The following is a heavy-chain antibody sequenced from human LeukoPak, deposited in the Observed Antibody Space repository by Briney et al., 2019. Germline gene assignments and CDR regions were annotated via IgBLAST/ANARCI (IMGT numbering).Heavy chain of an antibody. CDR1: GFTVSSNY. V-gene: IGHV3-53*01. J-gene: IGHJ4*02. Sequence: GGSLRLSCAASGFTVSSNYMSWVRQAPGKGLEWVSVIYSGGSTYYADSVKGRFTISRDNSKNTLYLQMNSLRAEDTAVYYCAKVPGVGAMSYFDYWGQGTLVTVSS. D-gene: IGHD1-26*01. CDR3: AKVPGVGAMSYFDY. CDR2: IYSGGST.